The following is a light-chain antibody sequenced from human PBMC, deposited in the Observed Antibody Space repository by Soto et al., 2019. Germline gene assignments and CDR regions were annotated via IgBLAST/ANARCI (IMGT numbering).Light chain of an antibody. J-gene: IGLJ1*01. CDR1: SSDVGAYNY. CDR3: TSYTSSSTYV. CDR2: DVS. Sequence: QSVLTRPASVTGAAGEAITISCNGTSSDVGAYNYVSWYQQDPGKAPKLMIYDVSSRPSGVSNRFSGSKSGHTASLTISGLQAEDEADYYCTSYTSSSTYVFGTGTKVTVL. V-gene: IGLV2-14*01.